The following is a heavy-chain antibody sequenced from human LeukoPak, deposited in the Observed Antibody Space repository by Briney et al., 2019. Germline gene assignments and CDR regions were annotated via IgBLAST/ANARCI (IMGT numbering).Heavy chain of an antibody. D-gene: IGHD6-19*01. Sequence: GGSLRLSCAASGFTFSSYDMHWVRQTKGKGLEWVSVIGTAGYTYYSGSVKGRFTISRENAENSLYLQMNSLRAGDTAVYYCARVLAVAGRNWYFDLWGRGTLVTVSS. CDR2: IGTAGYT. CDR3: ARVLAVAGRNWYFDL. J-gene: IGHJ2*01. V-gene: IGHV3-13*04. CDR1: GFTFSSYD.